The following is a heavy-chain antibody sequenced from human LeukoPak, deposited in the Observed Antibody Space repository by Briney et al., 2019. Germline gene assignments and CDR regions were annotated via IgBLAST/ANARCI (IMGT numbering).Heavy chain of an antibody. CDR1: GGSISSSSYY. CDR3: AREGVTPNYYYYYMDV. D-gene: IGHD3-10*01. Sequence: WETLSLTCTVSGGSISSSSYYWGWIRQPPGKGLEWIGSIYYSGSTYYNPSLKSRVTISVDTSKNQFSLKLSSVTAADTAVYYCAREGVTPNYYYYYMDVWGKGTTVTVSS. V-gene: IGHV4-39*07. CDR2: IYYSGST. J-gene: IGHJ6*03.